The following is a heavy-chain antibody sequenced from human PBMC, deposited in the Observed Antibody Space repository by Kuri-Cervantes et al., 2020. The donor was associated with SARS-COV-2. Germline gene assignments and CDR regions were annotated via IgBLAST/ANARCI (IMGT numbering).Heavy chain of an antibody. V-gene: IGHV4-59*01. D-gene: IGHD4/OR15-4a*01. CDR3: ARDPNANHNNWFDP. Sequence: SQTLSLTCAVYGGSFSGYYWSWIRQPPGKGLEWMGYIYYSGSTNYNPSLKSRVTISVDTSKNQFSLKLSSVTAADTAVYYCARDPNANHNNWFDPWGQGTLVTVSS. CDR2: IYYSGST. J-gene: IGHJ5*02. CDR1: GGSFSGYY.